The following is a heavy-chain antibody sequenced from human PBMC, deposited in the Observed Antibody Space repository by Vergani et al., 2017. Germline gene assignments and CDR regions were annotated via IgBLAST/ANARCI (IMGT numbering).Heavy chain of an antibody. CDR2: IYTSGST. Sequence: QVQLQESGPGLVKPSETLSLTCTVSGGSISSYYWSWIRQPAGKGLEWIGRIYTSGSTNYYPSLKSRVTMSVDTSKNQFSLKLSSVTAADTAVYYCAKDLLDHLPVHCSSTSCYSDLWGRGTLVTVSS. J-gene: IGHJ2*01. V-gene: IGHV4-4*07. D-gene: IGHD2-2*01. CDR1: GGSISSYY. CDR3: AKDLLDHLPVHCSSTSCYSDL.